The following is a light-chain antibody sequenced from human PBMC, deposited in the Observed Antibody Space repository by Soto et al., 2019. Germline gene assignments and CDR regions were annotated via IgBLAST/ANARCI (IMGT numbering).Light chain of an antibody. CDR2: GAS. CDR3: QQFGSSPYT. CDR1: QTVSSIF. V-gene: IGKV3-20*01. Sequence: EIVLTQSPGTLSLSPGESASLSCRASQTVSSIFLAWYQQKPGQAPRLLIYGASSRATGIPDRFSGSGSGTDFTLIISRLKAEDFAVYYCQQFGSSPYTIGQGTKLEIK. J-gene: IGKJ2*01.